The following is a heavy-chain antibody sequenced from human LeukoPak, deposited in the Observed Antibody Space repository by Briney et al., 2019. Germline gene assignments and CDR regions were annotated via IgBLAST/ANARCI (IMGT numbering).Heavy chain of an antibody. CDR2: ISWNGGSI. J-gene: IGHJ4*02. CDR3: AKATMVRGVIDY. CDR1: GFTFDDYA. Sequence: GGSLRLSCAASGFTFDDYAMHWVRQAPGKGLEWVSGISWNGGSIGYADSVKGRFTISRDNAKNSLYLKMNSLRAEDTALYYCAKATMVRGVIDYWGQGALVTVSS. V-gene: IGHV3-9*01. D-gene: IGHD3-10*01.